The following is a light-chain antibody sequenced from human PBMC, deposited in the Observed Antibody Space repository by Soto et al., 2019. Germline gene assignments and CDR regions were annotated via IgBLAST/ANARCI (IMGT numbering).Light chain of an antibody. V-gene: IGKV3-20*01. CDR1: QSVSSSY. CDR3: PQYRSSPLK. Sequence: EIVLTQSPGTLSLSPGERATLSCSASQSVSSSYLAWYQQKPGQAPRLLIYGASSRATRIPDRFSGSGSGTAFTLTISRMEPEDRVESYCPQYRSSPLKFGQRTKVEIK. CDR2: GAS. J-gene: IGKJ1*01.